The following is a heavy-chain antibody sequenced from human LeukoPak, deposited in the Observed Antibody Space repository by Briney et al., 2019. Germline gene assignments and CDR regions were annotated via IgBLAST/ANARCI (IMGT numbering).Heavy chain of an antibody. CDR2: IDTDGSSK. Sequence: PGGSLRLSCAASGFTFSNHWMHWVRQAPGKGLVWVSRIDTDGSSKVYADSLKGRFTISRDNAKNTLYLQMNSLRAEDTAVYYCARDDSSARANYWGQGTLVTVSS. J-gene: IGHJ4*02. CDR3: ARDDSSARANY. CDR1: GFTFSNHW. D-gene: IGHD3-22*01. V-gene: IGHV3-74*01.